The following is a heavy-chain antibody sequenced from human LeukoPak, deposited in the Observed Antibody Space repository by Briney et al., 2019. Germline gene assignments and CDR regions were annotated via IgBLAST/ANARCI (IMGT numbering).Heavy chain of an antibody. V-gene: IGHV1-69*04. Sequence: SVKVSCKASGGTFSSYAISWVRQAPGQGLEWMGRIIPILGIANYAQKFQGRVTITADKSTSTAYMELRSLRSDDTAVYYCAGPIVVVPAAILTSDYYYGMDVWGQGTTVTVSS. CDR1: GGTFSSYA. J-gene: IGHJ6*02. D-gene: IGHD2-2*01. CDR3: AGPIVVVPAAILTSDYYYGMDV. CDR2: IIPILGIA.